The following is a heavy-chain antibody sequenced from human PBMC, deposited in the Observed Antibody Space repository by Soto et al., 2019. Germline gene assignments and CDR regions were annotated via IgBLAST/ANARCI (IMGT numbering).Heavy chain of an antibody. Sequence: AVKVSCKASGGTFSRNSISWVRQAPGQGLEWMGGIIPIFGTPNYAQKFQGRLTMTADESTSTAYMELNSLRSEDTAVYYCARDHSWRDLVWWFDPWGQGTLVTVSS. CDR1: GGTFSRNS. CDR2: IIPIFGTP. CDR3: ARDHSWRDLVWWFDP. J-gene: IGHJ5*02. D-gene: IGHD3-16*01. V-gene: IGHV1-69*13.